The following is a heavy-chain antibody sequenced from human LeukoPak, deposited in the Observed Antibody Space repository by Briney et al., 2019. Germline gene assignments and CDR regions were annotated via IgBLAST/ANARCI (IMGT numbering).Heavy chain of an antibody. V-gene: IGHV4-34*01. D-gene: IGHD6-13*01. J-gene: IGHJ4*02. CDR2: INHSGST. Sequence: SETLSLTCAVYGGSFSGYYWSWIRQPPGKGLEWIGEINHSGSTNYNPSLKSRVTISLDTSKNQFSLKLSSVTAADTAMYYCAMTLSEYSSSPAIWGQGTLVTVSS. CDR3: AMTLSEYSSSPAI. CDR1: GGSFSGYY.